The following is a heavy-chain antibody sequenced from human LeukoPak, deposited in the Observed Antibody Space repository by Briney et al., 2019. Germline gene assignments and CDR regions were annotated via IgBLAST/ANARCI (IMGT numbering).Heavy chain of an antibody. Sequence: PSETPSLTCTVSGGSISSSSYYWGWIRQPPGKGLEWIGSIYYSGSTYYNPSLKSRVTISVDTSKNQFSLKLSSVTAADTAVYYCARQDVHYFDYWGQGTLVTVSS. CDR3: ARQDVHYFDY. V-gene: IGHV4-39*01. CDR2: IYYSGST. J-gene: IGHJ4*02. CDR1: GGSISSSSYY.